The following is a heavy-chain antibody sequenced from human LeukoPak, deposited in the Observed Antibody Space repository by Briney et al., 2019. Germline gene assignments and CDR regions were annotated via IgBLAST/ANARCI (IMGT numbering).Heavy chain of an antibody. D-gene: IGHD3-3*01. J-gene: IGHJ6*03. CDR1: GFTFSSYG. CDR3: AKDVTGITIFGGVTNGNYMDV. V-gene: IGHV3-30*02. Sequence: GGSLRLSCAASGFTFSSYGMHWVRQAPGKGLEWVAFIQYDGCNKYYADSVKGRFTISRDNSKNTLYLQMNSLRTEDTAVYYCAKDVTGITIFGGVTNGNYMDVWGKGTTVTVSS. CDR2: IQYDGCNK.